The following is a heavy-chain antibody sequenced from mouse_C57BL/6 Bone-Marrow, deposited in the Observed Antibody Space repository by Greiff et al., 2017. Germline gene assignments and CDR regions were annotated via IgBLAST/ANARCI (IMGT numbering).Heavy chain of an antibody. J-gene: IGHJ4*01. CDR2: IHPNSGST. Sequence: QVQLQQPGAELVKPGASVKLSCKASGYTFTSYWMHWVKQRPGQGLEWIGMIHPNSGSTNYNEKFKSKATLTVDKSSSTAYMQLSSLTSEDSAVYYCARERVAPQGAMDYWGQGTSVTVSS. V-gene: IGHV1-64*01. CDR1: GYTFTSYW. CDR3: ARERVAPQGAMDY. D-gene: IGHD1-3*01.